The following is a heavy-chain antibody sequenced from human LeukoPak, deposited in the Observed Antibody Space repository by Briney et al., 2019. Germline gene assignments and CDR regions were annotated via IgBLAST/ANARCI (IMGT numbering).Heavy chain of an antibody. CDR2: IYTSGST. CDR1: GGSISSYY. CDR3: ARDRREQAIHAFDI. J-gene: IGHJ3*02. D-gene: IGHD1-26*01. V-gene: IGHV4-4*07. Sequence: SETLSLTCTVSGGSISSYYWSWIRQPAGKGLESIGRIYTSGSTNYNPSLKSRVTMSVDTSKNQFSLKLSSVTAADTAVYYCARDRREQAIHAFDIWGQGTMVTVSS.